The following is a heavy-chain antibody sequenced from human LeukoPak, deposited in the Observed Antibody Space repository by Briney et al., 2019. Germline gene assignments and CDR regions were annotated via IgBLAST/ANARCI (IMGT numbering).Heavy chain of an antibody. CDR3: AKDIDATVVTPYDY. D-gene: IGHD4-23*01. Sequence: GGSLRLSCAASGFTFSSYEMNWVRQAPGKGLEWVSYISSSGSTIYYADSVKGRFTISRDNAKNSLYLQMNSLRAEDTALYYCAKDIDATVVTPYDYWGQGTLVTVSS. J-gene: IGHJ4*02. CDR1: GFTFSSYE. CDR2: ISSSGSTI. V-gene: IGHV3-48*03.